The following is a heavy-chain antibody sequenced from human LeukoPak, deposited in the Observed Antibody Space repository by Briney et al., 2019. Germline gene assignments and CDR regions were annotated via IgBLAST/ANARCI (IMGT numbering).Heavy chain of an antibody. D-gene: IGHD1-14*01. Sequence: ASVKVSCRASGYTFTGYYMSWVRQAPGQGLEWMGWINSDSGGTHYAQNFQGWVTMTRDTSISTAYMELSRLRSDDTAVYYCARGTLTAPRSAFDIWGQGTMVTVSS. J-gene: IGHJ3*02. V-gene: IGHV1-2*04. CDR3: ARGTLTAPRSAFDI. CDR1: GYTFTGYY. CDR2: INSDSGGT.